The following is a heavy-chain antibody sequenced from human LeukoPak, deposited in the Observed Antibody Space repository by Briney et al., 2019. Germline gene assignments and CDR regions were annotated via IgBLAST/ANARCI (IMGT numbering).Heavy chain of an antibody. Sequence: SETLSLTCTVSGGSISSYYWSWIRQPPGKGLEWIGYIYYSGSTNYNPSLKSRVTISVDTSKNQFSLKLSSVTAADTAVYYCAREGEVFGDPIDYWGQGTLVTVSS. CDR2: IYYSGST. CDR3: AREGEVFGDPIDY. D-gene: IGHD3-16*01. J-gene: IGHJ4*02. V-gene: IGHV4-59*01. CDR1: GGSISSYY.